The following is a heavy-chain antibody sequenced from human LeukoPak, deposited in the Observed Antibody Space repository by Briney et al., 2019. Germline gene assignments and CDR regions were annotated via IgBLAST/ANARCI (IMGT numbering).Heavy chain of an antibody. CDR2: ISYDGSNQ. CDR1: GFTFSSYG. CDR3: AKWDSSGQSLRQDY. V-gene: IGHV3-30*18. Sequence: PGGSLRLSCAASGFTFSSYGMHWVRQAPGKGLEWVAVISYDGSNQYYADSVKGRFTISRDNSKNTLYLQMNSLRADETAVYYCAKWDSSGQSLRQDYWGQGTLVTVSS. J-gene: IGHJ4*02. D-gene: IGHD3-22*01.